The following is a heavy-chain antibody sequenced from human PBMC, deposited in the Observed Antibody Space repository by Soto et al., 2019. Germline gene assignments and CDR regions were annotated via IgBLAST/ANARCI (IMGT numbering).Heavy chain of an antibody. CDR1: GYIFTNFG. CDR2: ISGYNGNT. Sequence: GASVKVSCKASGYIFTNFGISWVRQAPGQGPEWMGWISGYNGNTKYAQTVQGRVTMTTDTSTSTAYMELRSLRSDDTAVYYCASGDGYGDAFDIWGQGTMVTVSS. CDR3: ASGDGYGDAFDI. V-gene: IGHV1-18*01. D-gene: IGHD5-12*01. J-gene: IGHJ3*02.